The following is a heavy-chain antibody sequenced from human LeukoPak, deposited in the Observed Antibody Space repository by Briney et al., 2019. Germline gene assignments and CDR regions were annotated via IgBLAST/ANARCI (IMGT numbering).Heavy chain of an antibody. CDR3: ARDLGAARDKTYYYYGMDV. D-gene: IGHD6-13*01. CDR2: INPSGGST. CDR1: GYTFTSYY. J-gene: IGHJ6*02. Sequence: ASVTVSCKASGYTFTSYYMHWVRQAPGQGLEWMGIINPSGGSTSYAQKFQGRVTMTRDTSTSTVYMELSSLRSEDTAVYYCARDLGAARDKTYYYYGMDVWGQGTTVTVSS. V-gene: IGHV1-46*01.